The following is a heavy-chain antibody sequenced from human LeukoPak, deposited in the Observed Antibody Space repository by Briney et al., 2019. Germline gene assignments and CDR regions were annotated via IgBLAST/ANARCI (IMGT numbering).Heavy chain of an antibody. V-gene: IGHV4-59*01. J-gene: IGHJ4*02. CDR2: IYYSGST. D-gene: IGHD6-13*01. Sequence: PSETLSLTCTVSGGSISSYYWSWIRQPPGKGLEWIGYIYYSGSTNYNPSLKSRVTISVDTSKNQFSLKLSSVTAADTAVYYCARAVYGYSSSWYSRYFDYWGQGTLVTVSS. CDR1: GGSISSYY. CDR3: ARAVYGYSSSWYSRYFDY.